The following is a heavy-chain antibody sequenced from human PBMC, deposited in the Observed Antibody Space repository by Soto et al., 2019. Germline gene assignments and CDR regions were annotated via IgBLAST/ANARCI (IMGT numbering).Heavy chain of an antibody. J-gene: IGHJ2*01. Sequence: GSLRLSCAASGFTFSSYGMHWVRQAPGKGLEWVAVISYDGSNKYYADSVKGRFTISRDNSKNTLYLQMNSLRAEDTAVYYCAKTHSEGYYDSRGYSSWYLDLWGRGTLVTVYS. CDR1: GFTFSSYG. D-gene: IGHD3-22*01. CDR2: ISYDGSNK. V-gene: IGHV3-30*18. CDR3: AKTHSEGYYDSRGYSSWYLDL.